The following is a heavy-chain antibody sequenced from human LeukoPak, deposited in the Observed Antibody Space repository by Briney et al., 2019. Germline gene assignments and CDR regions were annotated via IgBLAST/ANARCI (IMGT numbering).Heavy chain of an antibody. CDR2: IKQDGSEK. J-gene: IGHJ4*02. CDR1: GFTFSSYW. V-gene: IGHV3-7*03. D-gene: IGHD3-3*01. CDR3: ARPYYDFWSGSPTY. Sequence: GGSLRLSCAASGFTFSSYWMSWVRQAPGKGLEWVANIKQDGSEKYYVDSVKGRFTISRDNAKNSLYLQMNSLRAEDTAVYYCARPYYDFWSGSPTYWGQGTLVTVSS.